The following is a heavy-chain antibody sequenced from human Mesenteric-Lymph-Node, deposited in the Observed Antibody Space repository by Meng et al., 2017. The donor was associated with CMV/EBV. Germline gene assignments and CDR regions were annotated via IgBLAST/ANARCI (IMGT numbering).Heavy chain of an antibody. Sequence: GESLKISCAVSGFTFSRNWMYWVRQAPGKGLVWVSRVNSDGSSTSYADSVKGRFTISKDNAKNTLYLQMNSLRAEDTAVYYCARNQPYNNYLYDPWGQGTLVTVSS. CDR3: ARNQPYNNYLYDP. CDR2: VNSDGSST. CDR1: GFTFSRNW. D-gene: IGHD4-11*01. J-gene: IGHJ5*02. V-gene: IGHV3-74*01.